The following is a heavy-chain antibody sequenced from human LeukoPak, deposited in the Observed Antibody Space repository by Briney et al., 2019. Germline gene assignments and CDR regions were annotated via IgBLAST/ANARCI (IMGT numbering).Heavy chain of an antibody. CDR2: ISWNDDTT. CDR3: ARDPWPHYVDFDY. Sequence: GGSLRLSCAASGYTFEDYGMSWVRQAPGKGLEWVSGISWNDDTTSYADSVKSRFTISRDNAKNSLYLQMNSLSTEDTALYYCARDPWPHYVDFDYWGQGTLVTVSS. D-gene: IGHD3-16*01. V-gene: IGHV3-20*04. CDR1: GYTFEDYG. J-gene: IGHJ4*02.